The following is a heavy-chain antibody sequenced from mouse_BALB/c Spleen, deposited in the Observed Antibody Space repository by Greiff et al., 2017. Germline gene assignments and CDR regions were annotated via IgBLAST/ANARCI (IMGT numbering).Heavy chain of an antibody. V-gene: IGHV1-80*01. CDR3: SRSGDGYHYYAMDY. CDR1: GFAFSSYW. D-gene: IGHD2-3*01. CDR2: IYPGDGDT. Sequence: VQLLQSGAELVRPGSSVKISCKASGFAFSSYWMNWVKQRPGQGLEWIGQIYPGDGDTNYNGKFKGKATLTADKSSSTAYMQLSRLTSEDSAVYFCSRSGDGYHYYAMDYWGQGTSVTVSS. J-gene: IGHJ4*01.